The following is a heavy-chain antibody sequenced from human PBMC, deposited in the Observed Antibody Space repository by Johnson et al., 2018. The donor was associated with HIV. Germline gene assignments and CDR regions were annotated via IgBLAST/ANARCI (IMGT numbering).Heavy chain of an antibody. CDR1: GFTVSSNY. V-gene: IGHV3-66*01. CDR2: IYSGGST. D-gene: IGHD1-7*01. Sequence: VESGGGVVQPGGSLRLSCAASGFTVSSNYMSWVRQAPGKGLEWVSVIYSGGSTYYADSVKGRFTISRDNAKNSLFLQMNGLRAEDTAVYYCARAPYNWNLGLLDAFDVWGQGTKVTVSA. J-gene: IGHJ3*01. CDR3: ARAPYNWNLGLLDAFDV.